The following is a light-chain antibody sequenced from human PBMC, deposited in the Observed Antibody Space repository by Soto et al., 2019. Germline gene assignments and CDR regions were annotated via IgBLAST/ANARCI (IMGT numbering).Light chain of an antibody. J-gene: IGLJ3*02. CDR3: QSFDSRLSGWV. Sequence: QPVLTQPPSVSGAPGQRVTISCTGSSSNIGTGYDVHWYQHLPGTAPKLVLHGNTDRPSGVPDRFSGSKSGTSASLDITGLQAEDEADYYCQSFDSRLSGWVFGGGTKLTVL. CDR1: SSNIGTGYD. V-gene: IGLV1-40*01. CDR2: GNT.